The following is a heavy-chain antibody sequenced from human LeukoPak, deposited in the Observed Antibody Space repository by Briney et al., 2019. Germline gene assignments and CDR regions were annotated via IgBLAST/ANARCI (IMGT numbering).Heavy chain of an antibody. V-gene: IGHV6-1*01. CDR1: GDSVSSNSAA. CDR2: TYYRSKWYN. Sequence: SQTLSLTCAISGDSVSSNSAAWNWIRQSPSRGLEWLGRTYYRSKWYNDYAVSVKSRITINPDTSKNQFSLQLNSVTPEDTAVYYCATGGNSVLSAHYYVEVWGKGTTVTVSS. CDR3: ATGGNSVLSAHYYVEV. J-gene: IGHJ6*03. D-gene: IGHD4-23*01.